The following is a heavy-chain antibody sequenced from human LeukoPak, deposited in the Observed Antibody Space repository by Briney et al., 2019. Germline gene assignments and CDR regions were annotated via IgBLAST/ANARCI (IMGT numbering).Heavy chain of an antibody. D-gene: IGHD5-24*01. CDR2: IYPGDSDT. Sequence: GEPLKISCKGSGYSFTSYWIGWVRQMPGKGLEWMGIIYPGDSDTSYSPSFQGQVTISADKSISTAYLQWSSLKASDTAMYYCARLRLDIEMATIWYFDYWGQGTLVTVSS. J-gene: IGHJ4*02. CDR1: GYSFTSYW. CDR3: ARLRLDIEMATIWYFDY. V-gene: IGHV5-51*01.